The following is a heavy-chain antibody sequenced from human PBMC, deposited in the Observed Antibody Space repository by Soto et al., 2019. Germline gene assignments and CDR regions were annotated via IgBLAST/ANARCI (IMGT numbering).Heavy chain of an antibody. CDR2: IYYSGST. D-gene: IGHD3-22*01. J-gene: IGHJ3*02. V-gene: IGHV4-31*03. CDR1: GGSISSGGYY. CDR3: ARDWHYYDSSGTTTRAFDI. Sequence: SETLSLTCTVSGGSISSGGYYWSWIRQHPGKGLEWIGYIYYSGSTYYNPSLKSRVTISVGTSKNQFSLKLSSVTAADTAVYYRARDWHYYDSSGTTTRAFDIWGQGTMVTVSS.